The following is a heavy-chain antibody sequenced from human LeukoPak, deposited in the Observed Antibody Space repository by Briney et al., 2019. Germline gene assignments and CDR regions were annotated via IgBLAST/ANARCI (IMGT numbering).Heavy chain of an antibody. Sequence: PSETLSLTCSVSGGSISSYYWSWIRQPAGKGLEWIGRIYTSGSTNYNPSLKSRVTMSVDTSKNQFSLKLSSVTAADTAVYYCAGYDFWSGSDYWGQGTLVTVSS. V-gene: IGHV4-4*07. D-gene: IGHD3-3*01. J-gene: IGHJ4*02. CDR1: GGSISSYY. CDR3: AGYDFWSGSDY. CDR2: IYTSGST.